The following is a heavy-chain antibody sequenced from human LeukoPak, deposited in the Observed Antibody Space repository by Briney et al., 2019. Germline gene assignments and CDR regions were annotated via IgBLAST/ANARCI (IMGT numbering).Heavy chain of an antibody. V-gene: IGHV3-23*01. Sequence: GGSMRLSCAASGFTFSSYAMSWVRQAPGKGLEWVSAISGSGGSTYYADSVKGRFTIPRDNSKNTLYLQMNSLRAEDTAVYYCAKDASACGGDCLETNDAFDIWGQGTMVTVSS. CDR2: ISGSGGST. D-gene: IGHD2-21*02. J-gene: IGHJ3*02. CDR1: GFTFSSYA. CDR3: AKDASACGGDCLETNDAFDI.